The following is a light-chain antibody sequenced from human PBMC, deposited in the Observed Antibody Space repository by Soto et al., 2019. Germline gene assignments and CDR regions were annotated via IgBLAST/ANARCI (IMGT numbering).Light chain of an antibody. J-gene: IGLJ3*02. CDR3: GAWDXXXXXXWV. V-gene: IGLV1-44*01. CDR1: RSNIGNNI. CDR2: RTE. Sequence: QSGLTQPPSTSGTPGQMITISCAGSRSNIGNNIVTWYQQLPGAAPKVVIYRTEQRPSGVPDRFSGSKSGTSASLAISGLQPEDEGDYYCGAWDXXXXXXWVXGGGTKLT.